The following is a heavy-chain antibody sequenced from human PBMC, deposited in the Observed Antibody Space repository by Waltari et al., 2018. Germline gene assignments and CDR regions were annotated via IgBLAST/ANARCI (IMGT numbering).Heavy chain of an antibody. CDR2: ISGSGGST. CDR1: GFTFSSYA. J-gene: IGHJ4*02. V-gene: IGHV3-23*01. CDR3: AKDRWSSIAARSDY. D-gene: IGHD6-6*01. Sequence: EVQLLESGGGLVQPGGSLRLSCAASGFTFSSYAMSWVRQAPGKGLEWVSAISGSGGSTYYADSVKGRCTISRDNSKNTLYLQRNSLRAEDTAVYYCAKDRWSSIAARSDYWGQGTLVTVSS.